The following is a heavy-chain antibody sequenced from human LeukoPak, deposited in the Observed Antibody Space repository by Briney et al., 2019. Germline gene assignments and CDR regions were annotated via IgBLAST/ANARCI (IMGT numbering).Heavy chain of an antibody. CDR2: IGSGGAI. D-gene: IGHD3-10*01. CDR1: EFTFSAYS. CDR3: AREGYYGGFDI. Sequence: GGSLRLSCAASEFTFSAYSMNWVRQAPGKGLEWVSYIGSGGAIYHAESVKGRFTISRDNAKNSLWLQMNSLRDEDTSVYYCAREGYYGGFDIWGHGTKVTVSS. V-gene: IGHV3-48*02. J-gene: IGHJ3*02.